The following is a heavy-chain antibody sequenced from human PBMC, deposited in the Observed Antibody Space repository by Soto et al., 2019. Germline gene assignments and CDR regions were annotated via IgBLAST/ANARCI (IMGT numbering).Heavy chain of an antibody. D-gene: IGHD2-2*03. CDR1: GGSISSGGYS. Sequence: QLQLQESGSRLVKPSQTLSLTCAVSGGSISSGGYSWSWIRQPPGKGLEWIGYIYHSGGTYYNPSLKSRVTISVHRSKNQFSLKLSSVTAADTSGYYCARSLDMVRVPAAMQVCWFDPGGQGTLVTVSS. V-gene: IGHV4-30-2*01. CDR2: IYHSGGT. J-gene: IGHJ5*02. CDR3: ARSLDMVRVPAAMQVCWFDP.